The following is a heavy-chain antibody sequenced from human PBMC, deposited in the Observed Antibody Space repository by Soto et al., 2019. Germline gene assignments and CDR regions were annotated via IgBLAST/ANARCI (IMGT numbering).Heavy chain of an antibody. V-gene: IGHV3-23*01. CDR2: ISGSGGST. CDR1: GFTFSSYA. D-gene: IGHD3-10*01. CDR3: AKGQLWFGELDPFDY. Sequence: GGSLRLSCAASGFTFSSYAMSWVRQAPGKGLEWVSAISGSGGSTYYADSVKGRFTISRDNSKNTLYLKMNSLRAEDTAVYYCAKGQLWFGELDPFDYWGQGTLVTVSS. J-gene: IGHJ4*02.